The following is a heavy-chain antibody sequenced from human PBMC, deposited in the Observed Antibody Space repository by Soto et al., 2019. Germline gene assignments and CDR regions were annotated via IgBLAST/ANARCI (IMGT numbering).Heavy chain of an antibody. CDR1: GFTFSSYS. CDR3: ARLYYDYV. J-gene: IGHJ6*02. V-gene: IGHV3-48*02. CDR2: VSMDSDTI. Sequence: GGSLRLSCAASGFTFSSYSMNWVRQAPGKGLEWIAYVSMDSDTIHYADSMKGRFTISRDDPENSLYLQMNSLRDEDTATYYCARLYYDYVWGQGTTVTVSS. D-gene: IGHD3-3*01.